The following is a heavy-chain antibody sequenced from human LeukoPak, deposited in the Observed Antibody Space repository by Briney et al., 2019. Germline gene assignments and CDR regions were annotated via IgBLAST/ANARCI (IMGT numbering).Heavy chain of an antibody. V-gene: IGHV3-30*04. D-gene: IGHD3-3*01. J-gene: IGHJ4*02. CDR3: ARSSFFGVVPFDY. Sequence: GGSLRLSCAASGFSFSSYTMNWVRQAPGKGLEWVALIPYDAISKYSADSVKGRFTISRDDSKNTLYLQMSSLRPEDTAVYYCARSSFFGVVPFDYWGQGTLVTVSS. CDR2: IPYDAISK. CDR1: GFSFSSYT.